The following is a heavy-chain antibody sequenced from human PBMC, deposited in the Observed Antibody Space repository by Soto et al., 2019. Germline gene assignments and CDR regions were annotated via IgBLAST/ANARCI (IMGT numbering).Heavy chain of an antibody. CDR2: INHSGST. V-gene: IGHV4-34*01. CDR3: ARGSCSGGSCYSSIHTNYYYYYMDV. D-gene: IGHD2-15*01. Sequence: SETLSLACAVYGWSFSGYYWSWIRQPPGKGLEWIGEINHSGSTNYNPSLKSRVTISVDTSKNQFSMKLSSVTAADTAVYYCARGSCSGGSCYSSIHTNYYYYYMDVWGKGTTVTVSS. J-gene: IGHJ6*03. CDR1: GWSFSGYY.